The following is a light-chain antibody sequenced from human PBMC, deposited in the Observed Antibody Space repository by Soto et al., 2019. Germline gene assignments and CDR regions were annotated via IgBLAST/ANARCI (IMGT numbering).Light chain of an antibody. CDR3: SSYTNSSTRYV. CDR1: SSDVGGYNY. J-gene: IGLJ1*01. CDR2: DVG. Sequence: QSVLTQPASVSGSPGQSITISCTGTSSDVGGYNYVSWYQQHPGKAPKLMIYDVGNRPSGVSNRFSGSKSGNTASLTISGLQAEDEADYYCSSYTNSSTRYVFGTGTKLTVL. V-gene: IGLV2-14*01.